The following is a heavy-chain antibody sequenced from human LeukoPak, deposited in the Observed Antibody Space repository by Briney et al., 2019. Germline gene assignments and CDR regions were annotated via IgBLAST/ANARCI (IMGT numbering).Heavy chain of an antibody. J-gene: IGHJ3*02. CDR1: GGSISSGSYY. Sequence: KPSQTLSLTCTVSGGSISSGSYYWSWIRQPAGKGLEWIGRIYTSGSTNYNPSLKSRVTISVDTSKNQFSLKPSSVTAADTAVYYCARTTRLPYCSSTSCYTGNRGAFDIWGQGTMVTVSS. CDR2: IYTSGST. D-gene: IGHD2-2*02. CDR3: ARTTRLPYCSSTSCYTGNRGAFDI. V-gene: IGHV4-61*02.